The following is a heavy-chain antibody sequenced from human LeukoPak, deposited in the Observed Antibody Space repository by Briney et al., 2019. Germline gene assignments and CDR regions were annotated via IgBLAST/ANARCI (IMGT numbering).Heavy chain of an antibody. CDR3: AGHYDSSGYYPYYYYGMDV. CDR1: GFTFTSSA. J-gene: IGHJ6*02. V-gene: IGHV1-58*01. Sequence: SVKVSCKASGFTFTSSAVQWVRQARGQRLGWIGWIVVGSGNTNYAQKFQERVTITRDMSTSTAYMELSSLRSEDTAVYYCAGHYDSSGYYPYYYYGMDVWGQGTTVTVSS. D-gene: IGHD3-22*01. CDR2: IVVGSGNT.